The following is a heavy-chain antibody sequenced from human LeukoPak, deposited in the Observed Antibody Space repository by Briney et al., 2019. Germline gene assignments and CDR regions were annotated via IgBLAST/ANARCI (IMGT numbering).Heavy chain of an antibody. J-gene: IGHJ2*01. D-gene: IGHD3-9*01. V-gene: IGHV4-59*01. CDR3: ARVVRYFDWLLPSEWYFDL. CDR2: IYYSGST. Sequence: PSETLSLTCTVSGGSISSYYWSWIRQPPRKGLEWIGYIYYSGSTNYNPSLKSRVTISVDTSKNQFSLKLSSVTAADTAVYYCARVVRYFDWLLPSEWYFDLWGRGTLVTVSS. CDR1: GGSISSYY.